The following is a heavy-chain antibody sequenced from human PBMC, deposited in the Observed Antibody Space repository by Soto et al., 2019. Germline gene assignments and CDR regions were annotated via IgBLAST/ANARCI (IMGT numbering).Heavy chain of an antibody. Sequence: QVPLVQSGAEVKKPGASVKVSCKASGYTFTSYDINWVRQATGQGLEWMGWMNPNSGNTGYAQKFQGRVTMTRNTSISTAYMELSSLRSEDTAVYYCARQGSYGDYGGYYYYYMDVWGKGTTVTVSS. CDR1: GYTFTSYD. CDR3: ARQGSYGDYGGYYYYYMDV. CDR2: MNPNSGNT. V-gene: IGHV1-8*01. D-gene: IGHD4-17*01. J-gene: IGHJ6*03.